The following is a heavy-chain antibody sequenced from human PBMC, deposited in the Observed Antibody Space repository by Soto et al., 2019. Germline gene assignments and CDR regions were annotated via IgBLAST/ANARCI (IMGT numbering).Heavy chain of an antibody. D-gene: IGHD6-19*01. CDR3: LRHYASGGYGDHWFCEL. J-gene: IGHJ2*01. CDR2: IYPGDSDT. CDR1: GYSFTNYW. Sequence: EVQLVQSGAEVKKPGESLKISCKGSGYSFTNYWIGWVRQMPGKGLEWTGIIYPGDSDTRYSPSFQGQATISAHQYISSAHLQLISLKAPDTAMYYSLRHYASGGYGDHWFCELWGRGTLVTVSS. V-gene: IGHV5-51*01.